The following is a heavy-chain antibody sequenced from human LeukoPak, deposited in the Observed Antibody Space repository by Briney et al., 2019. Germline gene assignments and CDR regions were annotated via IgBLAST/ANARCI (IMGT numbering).Heavy chain of an antibody. J-gene: IGHJ4*02. CDR1: GFTVSSNY. V-gene: IGHV3-53*01. CDR2: IYSGGNT. CDR3: VRARPIFAVVSSFDY. Sequence: GGSLRLSCAASGFTVSSNYMSWVRQAPGKGLEWVSVIYSGGNTYYADSVKGRFTISRDNSKNTLYLHLNRLRVEDMAVYYCVRARPIFAVVSSFDYWGQGTLVTVSS. D-gene: IGHD3-3*01.